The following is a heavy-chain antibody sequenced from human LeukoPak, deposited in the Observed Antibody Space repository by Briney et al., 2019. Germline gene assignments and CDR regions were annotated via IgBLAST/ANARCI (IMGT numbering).Heavy chain of an antibody. CDR3: ASRKGTTVTTYFDY. Sequence: PSETLSLTCAVSGGSISSSNWWSWVRQPPGKGLEWIGEIYHSGSTNYNPSLKSRVTISVDKSKNQFSLKLSSVTAADTAVYYCASRKGTTVTTYFDYWGQGTLVTVSS. J-gene: IGHJ4*02. CDR2: IYHSGST. CDR1: GGSISSSNW. V-gene: IGHV4-4*02. D-gene: IGHD4-17*01.